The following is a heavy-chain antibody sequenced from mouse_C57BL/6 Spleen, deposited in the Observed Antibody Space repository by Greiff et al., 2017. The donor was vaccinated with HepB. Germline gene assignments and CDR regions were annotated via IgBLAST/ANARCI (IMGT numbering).Heavy chain of an antibody. CDR1: GFTFSDYG. D-gene: IGHD2-1*01. CDR3: ARRSYGNLDY. Sequence: EVNLVESGGGLVKPGGSLKLSCAASGFTFSDYGMHWVRQAPEKGLEWIAYISSGSSTIYYADTVKGRFTISRDNAKNTLFLQMTSLRSEDTAMYYCARRSYGNLDYWGQGTSVTVSS. V-gene: IGHV5-17*01. CDR2: ISSGSSTI. J-gene: IGHJ4*01.